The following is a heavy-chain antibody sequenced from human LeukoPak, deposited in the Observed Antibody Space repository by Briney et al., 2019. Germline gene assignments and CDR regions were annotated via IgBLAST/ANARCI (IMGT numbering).Heavy chain of an antibody. D-gene: IGHD3-3*01. V-gene: IGHV4-34*01. CDR2: INHSGNT. CDR1: GGSFRGFY. Sequence: SETVSLLCAVYGGSFRGFYCTWIRQPPGKGLEWIGEINHSGNTNYNPSLKSRVTMSLDTSKNQFSLKVSSVTAADTAVYFCARSGSYYDFWISDYWGQGSLVTVSS. J-gene: IGHJ4*02. CDR3: ARSGSYYDFWISDY.